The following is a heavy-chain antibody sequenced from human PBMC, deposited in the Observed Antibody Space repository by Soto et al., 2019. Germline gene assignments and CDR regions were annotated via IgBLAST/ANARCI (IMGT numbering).Heavy chain of an antibody. D-gene: IGHD1-26*01. V-gene: IGHV4-30-4*01. CDR3: AREGGIVGATTVDY. CDR1: GGSISSGDYY. CDR2: IYYSGST. Sequence: QVQLQESGPGLVKPSQTLSLTCTVSGGSISSGDYYWSWIRQPPGKGLEWIGYIYYSGSTYYNPSLQRRVTIXVXTXQNQFSLKLRSVTAADTAVYYCAREGGIVGATTVDYWGQGTLVTVSS. J-gene: IGHJ4*02.